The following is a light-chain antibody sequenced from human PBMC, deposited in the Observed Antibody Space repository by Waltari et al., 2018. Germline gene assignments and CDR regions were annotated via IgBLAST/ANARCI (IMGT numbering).Light chain of an antibody. J-gene: IGKJ1*01. V-gene: IGKV1-27*01. CDR3: QKYYGALWT. CDR2: AAS. Sequence: IQMTQSPSSLSASVGDRVTITCRASQAINKYVAWYQQKPGQVPNLLIYAASTLQSGVPSRFSGSGSGTDFTLTISNLQPEDVATYYCQKYYGALWTFGQGTKVEIK. CDR1: QAINKY.